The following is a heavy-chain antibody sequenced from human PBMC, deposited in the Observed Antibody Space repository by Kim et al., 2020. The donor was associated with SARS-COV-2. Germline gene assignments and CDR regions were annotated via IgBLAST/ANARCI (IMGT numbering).Heavy chain of an antibody. D-gene: IGHD5-12*01. CDR2: WYN. J-gene: IGHJ3*01. Sequence: WYNDSARSVKSRISITADTSKNQLSLQLNSVTPDDTAVYYCARQAWNAFDYWGQGTVVTVSS. CDR3: ARQAWNAFDY. V-gene: IGHV6-1*01.